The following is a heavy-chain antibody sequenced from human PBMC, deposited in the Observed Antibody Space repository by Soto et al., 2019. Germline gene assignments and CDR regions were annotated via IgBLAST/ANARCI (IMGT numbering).Heavy chain of an antibody. CDR2: IYYSGST. CDR3: ARGRRRLPYYYDAASHDAFDI. Sequence: QVQLQESGPGLVKPSQTLSLTCTVSGGSISSGGYYWSWIRQHPGKGLEWMGYIYYSGSTYYNPSLKSRVTMPVDESKTQSASKLGAVTGADTTVYYCARGRRRLPYYYDAASHDAFDIWGQGTMVTVSS. CDR1: GGSISSGGYY. D-gene: IGHD3-22*01. V-gene: IGHV4-31*03. J-gene: IGHJ3*02.